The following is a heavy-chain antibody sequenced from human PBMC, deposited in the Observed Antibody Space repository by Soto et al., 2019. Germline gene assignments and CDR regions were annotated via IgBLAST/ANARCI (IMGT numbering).Heavy chain of an antibody. CDR3: ASQATHPWDFDWLGYGMDV. CDR1: GGSFSGYY. Sequence: SETLSLTCAVYGGSFSGYYWSWIRQPPGKGLEWIGEINHSGSTNYNPSLKSRVTISVDTSKNQFSLKLSSVTAADTAVYYCASQATHPWDFDWLGYGMDVWGQGTTVTVSS. D-gene: IGHD3-9*01. CDR2: INHSGST. J-gene: IGHJ6*02. V-gene: IGHV4-34*01.